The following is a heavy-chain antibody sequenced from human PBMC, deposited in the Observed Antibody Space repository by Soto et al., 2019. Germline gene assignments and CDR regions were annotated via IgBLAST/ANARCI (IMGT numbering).Heavy chain of an antibody. CDR2: IRRKANSYTT. CDR1: GLIFSDYH. V-gene: IGHV3-72*01. CDR3: AMLGGWSGGSNDMDV. J-gene: IGHJ6*02. Sequence: EVQLVESGGGLVQPGGSLRLSCAASGLIFSDYHMDWVRQAPGKGLEWVGRIRRKANSYTTEYAASMKGRFTISRDDSKNTLYLQMKSLKTEGTAVYYCAMLGGWSGGSNDMDVWGQGTTVTVSS. D-gene: IGHD6-19*01.